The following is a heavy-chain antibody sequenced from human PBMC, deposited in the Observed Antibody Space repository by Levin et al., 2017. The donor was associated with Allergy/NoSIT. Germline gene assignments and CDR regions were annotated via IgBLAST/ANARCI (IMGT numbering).Heavy chain of an antibody. CDR2: VGVTGDT. V-gene: IGHV3-13*04. D-gene: IGHD7-27*01. CDR1: GFTFSTYD. CDR3: ARGDSINWGTVGEFEF. Sequence: GSLRLSCAASGFTFSTYDMHWVRHGTGKGLEWVSSVGVTGDTYYSDSVKGRFTISRDNANNSLSLQMNSLSDGDTALYYCARGDSINWGTVGEFEFWGQGTLVTVSS. J-gene: IGHJ4*02.